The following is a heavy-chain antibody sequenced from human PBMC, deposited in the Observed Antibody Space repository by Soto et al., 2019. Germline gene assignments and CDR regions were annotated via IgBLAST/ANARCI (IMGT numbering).Heavy chain of an antibody. Sequence: LRLSCAASGFTFSSYAMSWVRQAPGKGLEWVSAISGSGGSTYYADSVKGRFTISRDNSKSTLYLQMNSLRAEDTAVYYCAKDGSSGWVGGGDWGQGTLVTVSS. V-gene: IGHV3-23*01. J-gene: IGHJ4*02. D-gene: IGHD6-19*01. CDR1: GFTFSSYA. CDR3: AKDGSSGWVGGGD. CDR2: ISGSGGST.